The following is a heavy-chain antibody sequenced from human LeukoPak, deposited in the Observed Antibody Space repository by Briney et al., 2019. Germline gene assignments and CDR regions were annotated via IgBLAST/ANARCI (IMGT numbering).Heavy chain of an antibody. Sequence: PSETLSLTCTVSGGSISSYYWSWVRQPPGKGLEWIGEINHSGSTNYNPSLKSRVTISVDTSKNQFSLKLSSVTAADTAVYYCARGRGTRYYYGSGSYYNRVSNWFDPWGQGTLVTVSS. CDR1: GGSISSYY. CDR2: INHSGST. V-gene: IGHV4-34*01. CDR3: ARGRGTRYYYGSGSYYNRVSNWFDP. D-gene: IGHD3-10*01. J-gene: IGHJ5*02.